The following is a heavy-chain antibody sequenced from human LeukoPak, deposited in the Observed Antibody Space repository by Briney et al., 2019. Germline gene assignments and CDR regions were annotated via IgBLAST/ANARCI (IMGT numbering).Heavy chain of an antibody. J-gene: IGHJ4*02. Sequence: GGSLRLSCAASGFTFSSYGMHWVRQAPGKRLEWVADIWYDGSNKYYADSVKGRFTISRDNSKNTLYLQMNSLRAEDTAVYYCARGLRRQYFDYWGQGTLVTVSS. CDR1: GFTFSSYG. V-gene: IGHV3-33*01. CDR2: IWYDGSNK. CDR3: ARGLRRQYFDY.